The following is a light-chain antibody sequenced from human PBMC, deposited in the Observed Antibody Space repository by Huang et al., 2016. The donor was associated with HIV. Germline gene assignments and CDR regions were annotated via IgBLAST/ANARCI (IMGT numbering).Light chain of an antibody. CDR1: QSIFYSSNNRNY. CDR2: WAS. Sequence: DIAMTQSPASLAVSLGERATINCKSSQSIFYSSNNRNYLAWYQQKPGQSPKLLIYWASTRDSGVPDRVTGSGSGTDFSLSISSLQAEDVALYCYQQYFNVPFTFGQGTKLEI. CDR3: QQYFNVPFT. V-gene: IGKV4-1*01. J-gene: IGKJ2*01.